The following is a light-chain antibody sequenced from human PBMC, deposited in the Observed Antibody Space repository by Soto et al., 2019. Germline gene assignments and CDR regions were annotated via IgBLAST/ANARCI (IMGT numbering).Light chain of an antibody. CDR3: ISYSTTTARDGRV. V-gene: IGLV1-40*01. CDR1: SSNIGAGSD. J-gene: IGLJ3*02. CDR2: GND. Sequence: QSVLTQPPSVSGAPGQRVTISCTGSSSNIGAGSDVHWYQHLPGTAPKLLIYGNDNRPSGVPDRFSGSKSGDTASLTISGLQAEDEADYYCISYSTTTARDGRVFGGGTKLTVL.